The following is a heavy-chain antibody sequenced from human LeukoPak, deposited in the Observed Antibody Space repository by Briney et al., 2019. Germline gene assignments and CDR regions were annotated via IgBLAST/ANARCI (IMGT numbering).Heavy chain of an antibody. V-gene: IGHV3-43*02. CDR1: GFTLDDYA. CDR3: AKGSRIVVVVAATPFDY. J-gene: IGHJ4*01. CDR2: ISGDGGST. Sequence: GGSLRLSCAASGFTLDDYAMHWVRQAPGKGLEWVSLISGDGGSTYYADSVKGRFTISRDNSKNSLYLQMNSLGTEDTALYYCAKGSRIVVVVAATPFDYWGHGTLVTVSS. D-gene: IGHD2-15*01.